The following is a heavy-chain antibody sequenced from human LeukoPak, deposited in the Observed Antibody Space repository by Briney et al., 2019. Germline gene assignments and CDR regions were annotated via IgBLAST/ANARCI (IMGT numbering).Heavy chain of an antibody. CDR1: GYTFTGYY. CDR2: MNPNSGNT. Sequence: ASVKVSCKASGYTFTGYYMHWVRQAPGQGLEWMGWMNPNSGNTGYAQKFQGRVTMTRNTSISTAYMELSSLRSEDTAVYYCARLGGSGWYGFVYWGQGTLVTVSS. V-gene: IGHV1-8*02. D-gene: IGHD6-19*01. J-gene: IGHJ4*02. CDR3: ARLGGSGWYGFVY.